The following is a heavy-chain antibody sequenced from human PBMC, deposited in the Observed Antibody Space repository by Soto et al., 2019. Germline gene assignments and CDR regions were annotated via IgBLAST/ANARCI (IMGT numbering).Heavy chain of an antibody. V-gene: IGHV5-51*01. J-gene: IGHJ1*01. CDR3: ARQELRGATTEYFQH. D-gene: IGHD1-26*01. CDR1: GYSFTSYW. CDR2: IYPGDSDT. Sequence: GESLKISCKGSGYSFTSYWIGWVRQMPGKGLEWMGIIYPGDSDTRYSPSFQGQVTISADKSISTAYLQWSSLKASDTAMYYCARQELRGATTEYFQHWGQGTLVTVS.